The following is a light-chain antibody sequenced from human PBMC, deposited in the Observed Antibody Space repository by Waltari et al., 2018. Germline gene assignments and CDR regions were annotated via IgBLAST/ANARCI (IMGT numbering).Light chain of an antibody. CDR3: QQYGSSLYT. V-gene: IGKV3-20*01. CDR1: QIVSSSY. CDR2: GAS. J-gene: IGKJ2*01. Sequence: TLSCRASQIVSSSYLAWYQQKPGQAPRLLIYGASSRATGIPDRFSGSGSGTDFTLTISRLEPEDFAVYYCQQYGSSLYTFGQGTKLEIK.